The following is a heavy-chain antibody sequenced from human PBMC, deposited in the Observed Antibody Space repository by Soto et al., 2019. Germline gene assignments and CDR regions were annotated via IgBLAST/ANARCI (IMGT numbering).Heavy chain of an antibody. J-gene: IGHJ6*02. D-gene: IGHD6-13*01. Sequence: QVQLVQSGAEVKKPGSSVKVSCKASGGTFSSYAISWVRQAPGQGLEWMGGIIPIFGTANYAQKFQGRVTIPADKSTSTAYMELSSLRSEDTAVYYCARRPKFSSSHQYYGMDVWGQGTTVTVSS. V-gene: IGHV1-69*06. CDR3: ARRPKFSSSHQYYGMDV. CDR1: GGTFSSYA. CDR2: IIPIFGTA.